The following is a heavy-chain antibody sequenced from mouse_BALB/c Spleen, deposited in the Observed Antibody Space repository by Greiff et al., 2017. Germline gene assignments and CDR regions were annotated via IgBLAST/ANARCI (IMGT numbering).Heavy chain of an antibody. V-gene: IGHV2-9*02. J-gene: IGHJ3*01. CDR3: ARDNGSWFAY. Sequence: VKLMESGPDLVAPSQSLSITCTVSGFSLTSYGVHWVRQPPGKGLEWLGVIWAGGSTNYNSALMSRLSISKDNSKSQVFLKMNSLQTDDTAMYYCARDNGSWFAYWGQGTLVTVSA. CDR2: IWAGGST. CDR1: GFSLTSYG.